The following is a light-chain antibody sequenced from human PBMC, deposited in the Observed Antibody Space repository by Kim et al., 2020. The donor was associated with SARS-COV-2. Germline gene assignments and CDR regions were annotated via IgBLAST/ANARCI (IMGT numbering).Light chain of an antibody. CDR2: YDS. V-gene: IGLV3-21*04. CDR1: NIGSKS. J-gene: IGLJ3*02. Sequence: SYELTQPPSVSVAPGKTARITCGGNNIGSKSVHWYQQKPGQAPVLVIYYDSDRPSGIPERFSGSNSGNTATLTISRVEAGDEADYYCQVWDSSRDHPVFGGGTQLTAL. CDR3: QVWDSSRDHPV.